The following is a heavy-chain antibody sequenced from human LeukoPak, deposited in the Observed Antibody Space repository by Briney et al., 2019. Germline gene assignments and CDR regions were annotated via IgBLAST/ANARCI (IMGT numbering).Heavy chain of an antibody. Sequence: GGSLRLSCAASGFTFSSYAMHWVRQAPGKGLEWVAVLSYDGSNKYYADSVKGRFTISRDNSKNTLYLQMNSLRAEDTAVYYCARDPDTAMVRYFDYWGQGTLVTVSS. CDR3: ARDPDTAMVRYFDY. D-gene: IGHD5-18*01. J-gene: IGHJ4*02. CDR2: LSYDGSNK. CDR1: GFTFSSYA. V-gene: IGHV3-30-3*01.